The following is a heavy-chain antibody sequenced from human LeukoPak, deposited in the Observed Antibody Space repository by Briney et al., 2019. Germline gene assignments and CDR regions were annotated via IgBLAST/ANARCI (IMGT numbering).Heavy chain of an antibody. CDR3: ARDFVSYWYFDL. D-gene: IGHD2-21*01. V-gene: IGHV4-30-4*01. CDR2: IYYSGST. CDR1: GGSISSGDYY. J-gene: IGHJ2*01. Sequence: ASETLSLTCTVSGGSISSGDYYWSWIRQPPGKGLEWIGYIYYSGSTYYNPSLKSRVTISVDTSKNQFSLKLSSVTAADTAVYYCARDFVSYWYFDLWGRGTLVTVSP.